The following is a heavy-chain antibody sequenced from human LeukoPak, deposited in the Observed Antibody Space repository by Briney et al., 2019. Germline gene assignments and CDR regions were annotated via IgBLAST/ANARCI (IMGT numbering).Heavy chain of an antibody. J-gene: IGHJ4*02. D-gene: IGHD3-22*01. CDR2: INPNSGGT. CDR3: ARMSGDSSGYFDY. V-gene: IGHV1-2*02. Sequence: GASVKVSCKASGYTFTGYYMHWVRQAPGQGLEWMGWINPNSGGTNYAQKFQGRVTMTRDTSISTAYMELSRLRSDDTAVYYCARMSGDSSGYFDYWGQGTRVTVSS. CDR1: GYTFTGYY.